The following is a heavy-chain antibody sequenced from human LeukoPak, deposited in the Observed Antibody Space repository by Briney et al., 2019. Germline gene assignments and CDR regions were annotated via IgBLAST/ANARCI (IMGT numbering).Heavy chain of an antibody. CDR2: ISYDGSNK. Sequence: GRSLRLSCAASGFTFSSYGTHWVRQAPGKGLEWVAVISYDGSNKYYADSVKGRFTISRDNSKNTLYLQMNSLRAEDTAVYYCASRTIVVRESRGAFDSWGQGTLVTVSS. CDR1: GFTFSSYG. D-gene: IGHD3-10*01. V-gene: IGHV3-30*03. J-gene: IGHJ3*02. CDR3: ASRTIVVRESRGAFDS.